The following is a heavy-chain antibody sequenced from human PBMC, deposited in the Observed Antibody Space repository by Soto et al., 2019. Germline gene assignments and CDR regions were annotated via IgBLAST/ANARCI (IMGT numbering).Heavy chain of an antibody. J-gene: IGHJ4*02. CDR2: IIPILGIA. Sequence: QVQLVQSGAEVKKSGSSVKVSCKASGGTFSSYTISWVRQAPGQGLEWMGRIIPILGIANYAQKFQGRVTITADKSTSTAYMELSSLRSEDTAVYYSARQAYGDTSDYWGQGTLVTVSS. CDR3: ARQAYGDTSDY. V-gene: IGHV1-69*02. D-gene: IGHD4-17*01. CDR1: GGTFSSYT.